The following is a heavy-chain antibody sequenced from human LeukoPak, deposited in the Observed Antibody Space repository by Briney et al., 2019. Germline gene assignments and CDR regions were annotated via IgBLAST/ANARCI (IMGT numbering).Heavy chain of an antibody. V-gene: IGHV3-23*01. CDR1: GFTFSSYA. CDR3: ARDYNGELFGY. CDR2: ISGSGGST. J-gene: IGHJ4*02. Sequence: GGSLRLSCAASGFTFSSYAMSWVRQAPGKGLEWVSAISGSGGSTYYADSVKGRFTISRDNSKNTLYLQMNSLRAEDAAVYYCARDYNGELFGYWGQGTLVTVSS. D-gene: IGHD3-10*01.